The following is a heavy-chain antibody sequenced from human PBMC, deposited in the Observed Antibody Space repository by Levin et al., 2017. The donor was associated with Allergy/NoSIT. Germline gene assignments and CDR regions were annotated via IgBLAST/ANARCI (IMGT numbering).Heavy chain of an antibody. Sequence: SETLSLTCAVYGGSFSGYYWSWIRQPPGKGLEWIGEINHSGSTNYNPSLKSRVTISVDTSKNQFSLKLSSVTAADTAVYYCARGAFDYDSSGYYYGSYYFDYWGQGTLVTVSS. CDR2: INHSGST. CDR3: ARGAFDYDSSGYYYGSYYFDY. CDR1: GGSFSGYY. J-gene: IGHJ4*02. D-gene: IGHD3-22*01. V-gene: IGHV4-34*01.